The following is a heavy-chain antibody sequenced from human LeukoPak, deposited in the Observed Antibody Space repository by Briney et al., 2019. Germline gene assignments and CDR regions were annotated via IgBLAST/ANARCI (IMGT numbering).Heavy chain of an antibody. D-gene: IGHD3-10*01. Sequence: GGSLRLSCAASGFTFNSYAMSWVRQAPGKGLEWVSVIYSGGSTYYADSVKGRFTISRDNSKNTLYLQMNSLRAEDTAVYYCATNYGSGSWSFDYWGQGTLVTVSS. CDR2: IYSGGST. V-gene: IGHV3-53*01. CDR3: ATNYGSGSWSFDY. J-gene: IGHJ4*02. CDR1: GFTFNSYA.